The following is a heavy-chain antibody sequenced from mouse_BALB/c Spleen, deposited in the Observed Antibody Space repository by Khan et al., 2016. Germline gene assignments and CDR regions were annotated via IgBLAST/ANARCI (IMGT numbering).Heavy chain of an antibody. D-gene: IGHD2-14*01. J-gene: IGHJ1*01. V-gene: IGHV5-6-3*01. Sequence: EVELVESGGGLVQPGGSLKLSCAASGFTFSSYGMSWVRQTPDKRLELVATINSNGGSTYYPDSVKGRFTISRDHAKNTLYLQMSSLKSEDTAMYYCARERGRGTRYFDVWGAGTTVTVSS. CDR2: INSNGGST. CDR1: GFTFSSYG. CDR3: ARERGRGTRYFDV.